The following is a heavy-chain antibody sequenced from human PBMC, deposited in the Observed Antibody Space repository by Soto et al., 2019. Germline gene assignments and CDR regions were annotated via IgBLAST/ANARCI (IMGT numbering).Heavy chain of an antibody. Sequence: GGSLRLSCEASGFTFSDYVMNWVRQGPGKGLEWVSTIGRGDDKYYADSVKGRFTISRDTSKNTLFLQMNSLRAEDTALYYCARGKSRDAYNPLGYWGPGTLVTVSS. CDR1: GFTFSDYV. D-gene: IGHD1-1*01. V-gene: IGHV3-23*01. CDR2: IGRGDDK. J-gene: IGHJ1*01. CDR3: ARGKSRDAYNPLGY.